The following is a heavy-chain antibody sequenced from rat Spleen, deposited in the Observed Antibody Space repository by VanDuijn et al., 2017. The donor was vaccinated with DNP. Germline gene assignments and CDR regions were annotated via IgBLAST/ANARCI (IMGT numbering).Heavy chain of an antibody. V-gene: IGHV5-7*01. CDR1: GFTFSDYN. Sequence: EVQLVESGGGLVQPGRSLKLSCAASGFTFSDYNMAWVRQAPKKGLEWVATISYDGSSTYYRDSVKGRFTISRDHAKSTLYLQMDSLRSGDTATYFCSRHGRVTTDIRGDWYFDFWGPGTMVTVSS. D-gene: IGHD1-11*01. J-gene: IGHJ1*01. CDR2: ISYDGSST. CDR3: SRHGRVTTDIRGDWYFDF.